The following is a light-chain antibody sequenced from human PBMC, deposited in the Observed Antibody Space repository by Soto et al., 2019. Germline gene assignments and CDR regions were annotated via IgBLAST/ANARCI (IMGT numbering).Light chain of an antibody. Sequence: DIQMTQSPSSLSASVGDRVTITCRASQSISNYLIWFQQKPGKAPNLLIYAASSLQSGVPSRFSGSGSGTDFTLTISSLQPEDFATYYCQQSYSTPWTFGQGTKVEIK. V-gene: IGKV1-39*01. CDR3: QQSYSTPWT. CDR2: AAS. J-gene: IGKJ1*01. CDR1: QSISNY.